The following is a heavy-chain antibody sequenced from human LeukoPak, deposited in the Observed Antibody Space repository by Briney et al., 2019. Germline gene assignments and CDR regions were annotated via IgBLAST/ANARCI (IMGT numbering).Heavy chain of an antibody. CDR3: ATEKVYSSRRQVDY. Sequence: KPGGSLRLSCAAYGFSFSTYSMNWVRQAPGKGLEWVSSISSTGLYMFYADSVKGRFTISRDNAGNSLYLQMNSLRAEDTAVYYCATEKVYSSRRQVDYWGQGTLVTVSS. CDR2: ISSTGLYM. D-gene: IGHD6-13*01. CDR1: GFSFSTYS. J-gene: IGHJ4*02. V-gene: IGHV3-21*01.